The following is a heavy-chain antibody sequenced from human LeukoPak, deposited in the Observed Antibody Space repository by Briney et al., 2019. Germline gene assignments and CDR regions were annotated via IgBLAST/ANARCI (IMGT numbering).Heavy chain of an antibody. CDR3: ARGRITMVRGVFAWFDP. D-gene: IGHD3-10*01. CDR1: GYTFTSYY. V-gene: IGHV1-46*01. CDR2: INPSGGST. J-gene: IGHJ5*02. Sequence: ASVKVSCKASGYTFTSYYMHWVRQAPGQGLEWVGIINPSGGSTSYAQKFQGRVTMTRDTSTSTVYMELSSLRSEDTAVYYCARGRITMVRGVFAWFDPWGQGTLVTVSS.